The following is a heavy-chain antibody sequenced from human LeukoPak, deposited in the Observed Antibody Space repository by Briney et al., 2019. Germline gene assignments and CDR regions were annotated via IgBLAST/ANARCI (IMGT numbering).Heavy chain of an antibody. CDR3: ASCIAAATDAFDI. J-gene: IGHJ3*02. V-gene: IGHV3-21*01. CDR2: ISSSSSCI. D-gene: IGHD6-13*01. CDR1: GFTSSSYS. Sequence: KAGGSLRLSCAASGFTSSSYSMNWVRQAPGKGLEWVSSISSSSSCIYYADSVKGRFTISRDNAKNSLYLQMNSLRAEDTAVYYCASCIAAATDAFDIWGQGTMVTVSS.